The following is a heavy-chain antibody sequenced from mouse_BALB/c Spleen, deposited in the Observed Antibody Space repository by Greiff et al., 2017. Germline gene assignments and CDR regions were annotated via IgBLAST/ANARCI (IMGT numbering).Heavy chain of an antibody. CDR2: ISSGGST. CDR1: GFTFSSYA. Sequence: EVKLMESGGGLVKPGGSLKLSCAASGFTFSSYAMSWVRQTPEKRLEWVASISSGGSTYYPDSVKGRFTISRDNARNILYLQMSSLRSEDTAMYYCAREGEYYGYGFAYWGQGTLVTVSA. V-gene: IGHV5-6-5*01. CDR3: AREGEYYGYGFAY. J-gene: IGHJ3*01. D-gene: IGHD1-2*01.